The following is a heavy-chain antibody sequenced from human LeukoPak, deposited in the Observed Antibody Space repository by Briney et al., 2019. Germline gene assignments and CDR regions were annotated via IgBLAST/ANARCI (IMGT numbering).Heavy chain of an antibody. Sequence: ASVKVSCKASGYTFTGYYMHWVRQAPGQGLEWMGWINPNSGGTNYAQKFQVRGTMTRDTSISTAYMELSRLRSDDTAVYYCAKVGSSWYKHWFDPWGQGTLVTVSS. CDR3: AKVGSSWYKHWFDP. V-gene: IGHV1-2*02. CDR2: INPNSGGT. CDR1: GYTFTGYY. D-gene: IGHD6-13*01. J-gene: IGHJ5*02.